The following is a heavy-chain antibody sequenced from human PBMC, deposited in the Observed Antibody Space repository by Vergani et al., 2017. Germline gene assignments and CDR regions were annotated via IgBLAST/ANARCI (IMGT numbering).Heavy chain of an antibody. Sequence: QVHLVESGGGVVQPGRSLRLSCAASGFTFSSYGMHWVRQAPGKGLEWVAVISYDGTQKYYADSVKGRFTISRDNSKSTLYLQMNSLRTEDTAVYYCATKSCGTPGCQIGYFREWGQGTLVTVSS. J-gene: IGHJ1*01. D-gene: IGHD1-1*01. CDR3: ATKSCGTPGCQIGYFRE. CDR2: ISYDGTQK. V-gene: IGHV3-30*03. CDR1: GFTFSSYG.